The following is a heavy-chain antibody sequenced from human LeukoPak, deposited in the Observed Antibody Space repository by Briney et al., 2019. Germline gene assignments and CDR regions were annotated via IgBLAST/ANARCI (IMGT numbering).Heavy chain of an antibody. CDR1: GGSISSSNW. Sequence: PSGTLSLTCAVSGGSISSSNWWSWVRQPPGEGLEWIGEIYHSGSTNYNPSLKSRVTISVDTSKNQFSLKLSSVTAADTAVYYCARGRGAPDYWGQGTLVTVSS. V-gene: IGHV4-4*02. CDR2: IYHSGST. D-gene: IGHD3-10*01. J-gene: IGHJ4*02. CDR3: ARGRGAPDY.